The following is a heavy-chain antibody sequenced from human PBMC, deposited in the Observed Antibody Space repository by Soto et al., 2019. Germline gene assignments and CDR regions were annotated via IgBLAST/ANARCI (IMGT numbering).Heavy chain of an antibody. CDR2: ISYHGRTE. CDR1: GFIFSNYA. V-gene: IGHV3-30*04. J-gene: IGHJ6*02. D-gene: IGHD4-17*01. CDR3: ARADYGGKLLDYYGLDV. Sequence: QVQLEESGGGVVQPGRSLRLSCAASGFIFSNYAMHWVRQAPGKGLEWVAAISYHGRTEYYADSVKGRFTISRDNARNTVYLQMNSLRGDDTAVHYSARADYGGKLLDYYGLDVWGQGTTVTVSS.